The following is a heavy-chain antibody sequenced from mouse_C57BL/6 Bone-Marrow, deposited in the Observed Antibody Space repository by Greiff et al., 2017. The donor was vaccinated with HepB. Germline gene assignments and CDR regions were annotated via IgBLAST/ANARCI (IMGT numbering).Heavy chain of an antibody. J-gene: IGHJ2*01. D-gene: IGHD1-1*01. Sequence: EVKVVESGPGMVKPSQSLSLTCTVTGYSITSGYDWHWIRHFPGNKLEWMGYISYSGSTNYNPSLKSRISITHDTSKNHFFLKLNSVTTEDTATYYCARENYGYYFDYWGQGTTLTVSS. CDR3: ARENYGYYFDY. CDR1: GYSITSGYD. CDR2: ISYSGST. V-gene: IGHV3-1*01.